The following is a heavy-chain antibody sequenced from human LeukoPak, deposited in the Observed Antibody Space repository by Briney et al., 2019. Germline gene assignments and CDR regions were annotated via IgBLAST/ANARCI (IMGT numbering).Heavy chain of an antibody. V-gene: IGHV5-51*01. Sequence: GESLKISCKGSGYSFTSYWIGWVRQMPGKGLEWMGIIYPGDSDTRYSPSFQGQVTISADKSISTAYLQWSSLKASDTAMYYCARQIDIVATTYYFDYWGQGTLVTVSS. CDR3: ARQIDIVATTYYFDY. CDR1: GYSFTSYW. CDR2: IYPGDSDT. D-gene: IGHD5-12*01. J-gene: IGHJ4*02.